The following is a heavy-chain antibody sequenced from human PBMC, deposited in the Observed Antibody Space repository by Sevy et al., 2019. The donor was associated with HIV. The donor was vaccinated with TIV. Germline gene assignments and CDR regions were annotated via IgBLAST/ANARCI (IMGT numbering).Heavy chain of an antibody. V-gene: IGHV3-9*01. D-gene: IGHD1-20*01. CDR3: ASIRGMHDAFDI. Sequence: GGSLRLSCAASGFTFDGYAMHWVRQAPGKGLEWVSGSGWNSGRVGYADFVKGRFTISRDNAKNSLYMQMNSLRAEDTALYYCASIRGMHDAFDIWGQGTLVTVSS. CDR1: GFTFDGYA. J-gene: IGHJ3*02. CDR2: SGWNSGRV.